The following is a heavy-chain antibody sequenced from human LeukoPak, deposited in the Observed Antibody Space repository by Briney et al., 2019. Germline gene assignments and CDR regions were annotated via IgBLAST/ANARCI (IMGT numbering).Heavy chain of an antibody. CDR1: GFTFSSYS. D-gene: IGHD1-26*01. V-gene: IGHV3-21*01. J-gene: IGHJ4*02. CDR2: ISSSSSYI. CDR3: ARVGGIDSGSYWRRGFPFDY. Sequence: GGSLRLSCAASGFTFSSYSMNWVRQAPGKGLEWVSSISSSSSYIYYADSVKGRFTISRGNAKNSLYLQMNSLRAEDTAVYYCARVGGIDSGSYWRRGFPFDYWGQGTLVTVSS.